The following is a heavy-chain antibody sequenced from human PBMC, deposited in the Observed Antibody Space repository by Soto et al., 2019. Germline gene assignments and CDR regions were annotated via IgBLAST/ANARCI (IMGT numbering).Heavy chain of an antibody. CDR1: DVSTSNFF. CDR3: ARGGGWLTDY. V-gene: IGHV4-59*08. CDR2: IHSSGTT. D-gene: IGHD6-19*01. J-gene: IGHJ4*02. Sequence: QVQLHEPGPGLVKPSETLSLTCSVSDVSTSNFFWKWFRQPPGKGLEWIGIIHSSGTTNYNPSLASRVTISADTSTSQCSLKMTSVPAADTAVYYCARGGGWLTDYWGQGTQVTVAT.